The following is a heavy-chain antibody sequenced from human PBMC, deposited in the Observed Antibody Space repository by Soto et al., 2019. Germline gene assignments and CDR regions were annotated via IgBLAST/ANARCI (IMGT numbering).Heavy chain of an antibody. D-gene: IGHD1-7*01. CDR1: GGSISSYY. J-gene: IGHJ5*02. CDR3: ARAEDWNYLTWFDP. CDR2: IYYSGST. Sequence: SETLSLTCTVSGGSISSYYWSWIRQPPGKGLEWIGYIYYSGSTNYNPSLKSRVTISVDTSKNQLSLKLSSVTAADTAVYYCARAEDWNYLTWFDPWGQGTLVTVSS. V-gene: IGHV4-59*01.